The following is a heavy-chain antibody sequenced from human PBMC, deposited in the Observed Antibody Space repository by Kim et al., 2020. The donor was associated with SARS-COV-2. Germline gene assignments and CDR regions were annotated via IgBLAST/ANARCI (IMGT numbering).Heavy chain of an antibody. D-gene: IGHD3-3*01. J-gene: IGHJ6*03. CDR3: ARHSGYDFWSGSAYYYYM. CDR2: IYSGGNT. CDR1: GFSVSSNY. V-gene: IGHV3-53*01. Sequence: GGSLRLSCAASGFSVSSNYMSWVRQAPGKGLEWVSIIYSGGNTFYADSVKGRFSISRDDSKNMLYLQINSLRAEDTAVYYCARHSGYDFWSGSAYYYYM.